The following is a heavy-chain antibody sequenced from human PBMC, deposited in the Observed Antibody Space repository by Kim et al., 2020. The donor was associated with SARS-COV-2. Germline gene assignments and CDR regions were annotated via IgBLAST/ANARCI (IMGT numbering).Heavy chain of an antibody. Sequence: GESLKISCELPRYTFVTYWVGWVRQMPGKGLEWMGIMYPGDSDIRYSPSFEGQVVISADKSISTAYLQWSSLRASDTAMYYCARGPSLYYFDYWGQGTLVSVSS. CDR3: ARGPSLYYFDY. CDR1: RYTFVTYW. J-gene: IGHJ4*02. CDR2: MYPGDSDI. V-gene: IGHV5-51*01.